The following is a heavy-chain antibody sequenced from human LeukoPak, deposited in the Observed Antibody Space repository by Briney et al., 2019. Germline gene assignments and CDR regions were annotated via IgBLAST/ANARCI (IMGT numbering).Heavy chain of an antibody. D-gene: IGHD6-13*01. CDR2: IIPIFGTA. CDR1: GGTFSSYA. V-gene: IGHV1-69*01. Sequence: ASVKVSCKASGGTFSSYAISWVRQAPGQGLEWMGGIIPIFGTANYAQKFQGRVTITADESTSTAYMELSSLRSEDTAVYYCARGINGYSSSWADYWGQGTLVTVSS. J-gene: IGHJ4*02. CDR3: ARGINGYSSSWADY.